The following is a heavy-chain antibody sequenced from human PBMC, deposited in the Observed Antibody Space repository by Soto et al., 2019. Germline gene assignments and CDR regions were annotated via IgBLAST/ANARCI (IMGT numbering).Heavy chain of an antibody. Sequence: QVQLVESGGGVVQPGRSLRLSCAASGFTFSSYAMHWVRQAPGMGLEWVAVISYDGSNKYYADSVKGRFTISRDNSKNTLYLQMNSLRAEDTAVYYCARDPSEHGNFDYWGQGTLVTVSS. CDR1: GFTFSSYA. D-gene: IGHD1-26*01. J-gene: IGHJ4*02. CDR3: ARDPSEHGNFDY. CDR2: ISYDGSNK. V-gene: IGHV3-30-3*01.